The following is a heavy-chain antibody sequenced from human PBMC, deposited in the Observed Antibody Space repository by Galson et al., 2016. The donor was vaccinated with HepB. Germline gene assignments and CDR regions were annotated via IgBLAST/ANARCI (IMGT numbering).Heavy chain of an antibody. Sequence: SETLSLTCGVYGGSFSGFYWTWIRQSPGKGLEWIGEINHSGTTNYNPSLKSRATMSVDTSKNHFSLKLSSVTAADTAVYYCARGYYYDSSGSYSYYYYMNVWGKGTTVTVSS. CDR3: ARGYYYDSSGSYSYYYYMNV. J-gene: IGHJ6*03. CDR2: INHSGTT. CDR1: GGSFSGFY. V-gene: IGHV4-34*01. D-gene: IGHD3-22*01.